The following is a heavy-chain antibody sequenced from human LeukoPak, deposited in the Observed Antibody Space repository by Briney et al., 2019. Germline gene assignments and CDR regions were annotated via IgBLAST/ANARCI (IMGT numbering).Heavy chain of an antibody. V-gene: IGHV1-3*01. CDR1: GYTFTSYA. J-gene: IGHJ2*01. CDR2: INAGNGNT. D-gene: IGHD6-13*01. CDR3: ATSYSSSWYVEYFDL. Sequence: ASVTVSCKASGYTFTSYAMHWVRQAPGQRLEWMGWINAGNGNTKYSQKFQGRVTITRDTSASTAYMELSSLRSEDTAVYYCATSYSSSWYVEYFDLWGRGTLVTVSS.